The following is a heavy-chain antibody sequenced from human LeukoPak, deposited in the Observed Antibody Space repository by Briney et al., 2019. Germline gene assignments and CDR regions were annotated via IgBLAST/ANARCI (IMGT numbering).Heavy chain of an antibody. D-gene: IGHD2-15*01. J-gene: IGHJ6*04. V-gene: IGHV4-34*01. CDR3: ARGGWRLPSVV. CDR1: GGSFSGYY. Sequence: SETLSLTCTVYGGSFSGYYWSWIRRPPGKGLEWIGEINHSGSTNYNPSLKSRVTISVDTSKNQFSLKLSSVTAADTAVYYCARGGWRLPSVVWGKEITVTVSS. CDR2: INHSGST.